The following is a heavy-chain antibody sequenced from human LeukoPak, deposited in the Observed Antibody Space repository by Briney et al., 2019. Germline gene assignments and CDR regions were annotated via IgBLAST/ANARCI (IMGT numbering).Heavy chain of an antibody. Sequence: SETLSLTCAVYGGSFSGYYWSWIRQPPGKGLEWIGEINHSGSTNYNPSLKSRVTISVDTSKNQFSLKLSSVTAADTAVYYRARDTTVTGWFDPWGQGTLVTVSS. D-gene: IGHD4-17*01. CDR3: ARDTTVTGWFDP. J-gene: IGHJ5*02. CDR1: GGSFSGYY. CDR2: INHSGST. V-gene: IGHV4-34*01.